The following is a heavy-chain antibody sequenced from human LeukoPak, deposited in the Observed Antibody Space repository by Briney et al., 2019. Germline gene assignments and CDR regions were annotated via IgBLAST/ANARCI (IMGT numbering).Heavy chain of an antibody. CDR3: GFTFGGVLVARPINY. J-gene: IGHJ4*02. D-gene: IGHD3-16*02. CDR2: ISAYNGNT. CDR1: GYTFTSYG. V-gene: IGHV1-18*01. Sequence: ASVKVSCKASGYTFTSYGISWVRQAPGQGLEWMGWISAYNGNTNYAQKLQGRVTMTTDTSTSTAYMELRSLRSDDTAVYYCGFTFGGVLVARPINYWGQGTLVTVSS.